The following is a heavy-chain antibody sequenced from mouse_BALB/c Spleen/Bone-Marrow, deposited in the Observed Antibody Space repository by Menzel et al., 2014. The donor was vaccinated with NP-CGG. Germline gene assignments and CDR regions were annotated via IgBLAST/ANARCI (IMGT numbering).Heavy chain of an antibody. V-gene: IGHV1S56*01. J-gene: IGHJ3*01. CDR3: ARSPGSSPAWFAY. CDR2: IYPGDGST. CDR1: GYTFTSYF. Sequence: QVHVKQSGPELVKPGASVKMSCKASGYTFTSYFIHWVKQRPGQGLEWIGWIYPGDGSTKYNEKFKGKATLTADKSSSTAYMQLGSVASENSAIYFCARSPGSSPAWFAYWGQGTLVTVSA. D-gene: IGHD1-1*01.